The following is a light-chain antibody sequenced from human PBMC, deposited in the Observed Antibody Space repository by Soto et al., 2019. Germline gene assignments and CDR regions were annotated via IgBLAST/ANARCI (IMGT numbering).Light chain of an antibody. Sequence: IVLTQSPGTLSLSPGETATLSCRASQSVTSSNLAWYQQRPGQAPRLLIYGASNRATGIAEKFSGSGSGADFRLTISRLEPEDFAVYYCQHYGASQYTLGQGTKLEIK. V-gene: IGKV3-20*01. CDR1: QSVTSSN. J-gene: IGKJ2*01. CDR2: GAS. CDR3: QHYGASQYT.